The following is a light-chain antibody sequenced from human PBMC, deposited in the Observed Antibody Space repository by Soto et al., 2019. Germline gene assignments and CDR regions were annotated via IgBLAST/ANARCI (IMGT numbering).Light chain of an antibody. V-gene: IGLV2-14*01. J-gene: IGLJ3*02. CDR1: SSDVGGYAF. CDR3: SSYTRISTWV. CDR2: EVS. Sequence: QSALTQPASVSGSPGQSITISCTGTSSDVGGYAFVSWYQQHPGKAPQLMIYEVSNRPSGVSNRFSGSKSGNTASLIISGLQAEDEADYYCSSYTRISTWVFGGGTKVTVL.